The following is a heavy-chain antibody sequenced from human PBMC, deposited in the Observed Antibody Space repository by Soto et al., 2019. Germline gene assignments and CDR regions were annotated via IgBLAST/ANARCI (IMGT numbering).Heavy chain of an antibody. Sequence: GGSLRLSCAASGFTFSSYAMHWVRQAPGKGLEWVAVISYDGSNKYYADSVKGRFTISRDNSKNTLYLQMNSLRAEDTAVYYWAIVSFSSVAESTEIDTWGLGTLLTVSS. CDR3: AIVSFSSVAESTEIDT. J-gene: IGHJ5*02. CDR2: ISYDGSNK. D-gene: IGHD3-10*01. V-gene: IGHV3-30-3*01. CDR1: GFTFSSYA.